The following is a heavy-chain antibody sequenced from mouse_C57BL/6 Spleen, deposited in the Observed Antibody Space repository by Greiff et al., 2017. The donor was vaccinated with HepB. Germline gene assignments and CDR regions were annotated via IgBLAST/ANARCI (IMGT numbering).Heavy chain of an antibody. CDR1: GYTFTSYW. V-gene: IGHV1-72*01. D-gene: IGHD1-1*01. Sequence: QVHVKQPGAELVKPGASVKLSCKASGYTFTSYWMHWVKQRPGRGLEWIGRIDPNSGGTKYNEKFKSKATLTVDKPSSTAYMQLSSLTSEDSAVYYCATLWEDYWGQGTTLTVSS. CDR2: IDPNSGGT. CDR3: ATLWEDY. J-gene: IGHJ2*01.